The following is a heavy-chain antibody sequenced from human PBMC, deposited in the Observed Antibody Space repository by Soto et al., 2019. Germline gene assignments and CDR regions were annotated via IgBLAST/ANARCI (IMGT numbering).Heavy chain of an antibody. Sequence: GSLSLTCTVSGGSISSYYWSWIRQPPGKGLEWIGYIYYSGSTNYNPSLKSRVTISVDTSKNQFSLKLSSVTAADTAVYYCARHYAAGPHYYYYYYMDVWGKGTTVTVSS. CDR3: ARHYAAGPHYYYYYYMDV. D-gene: IGHD6-13*01. CDR2: IYYSGST. CDR1: GGSISSYY. J-gene: IGHJ6*03. V-gene: IGHV4-59*08.